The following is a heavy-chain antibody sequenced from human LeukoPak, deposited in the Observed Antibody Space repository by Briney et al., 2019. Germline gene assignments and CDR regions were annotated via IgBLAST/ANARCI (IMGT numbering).Heavy chain of an antibody. Sequence: SGTLSLTCTVSGGSIRNYYGSGSRQPPGKGRGGIGRGYHTGDTYYKPSLKSRLTISVDRSKNQFSLRLTSVTAADTAVYYCVRTPDCGADCYSTYGMDVWGQGTTVTVSS. CDR2: GYHTGDT. CDR1: GGSIRNYY. V-gene: IGHV4-59*04. J-gene: IGHJ6*02. CDR3: VRTPDCGADCYSTYGMDV. D-gene: IGHD2-21*02.